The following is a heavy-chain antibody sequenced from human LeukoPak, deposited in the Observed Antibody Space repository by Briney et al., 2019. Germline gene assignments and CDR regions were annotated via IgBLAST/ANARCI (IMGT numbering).Heavy chain of an antibody. CDR1: GFTFSSYA. D-gene: IGHD3-9*01. CDR2: ISGSGGST. J-gene: IGHJ4*02. CDR3: AKAPNNYDILTGYYY. V-gene: IGHV3-23*01. Sequence: GGSLRLSCAASGFTFSSYAMHWVRQAPGKGLEWVSAISGSGGSTYYADSVKGRFTISRDNSKNTLYLQMNSLRAEDTAVYYCAKAPNNYDILTGYYYWGQGTLVTVSS.